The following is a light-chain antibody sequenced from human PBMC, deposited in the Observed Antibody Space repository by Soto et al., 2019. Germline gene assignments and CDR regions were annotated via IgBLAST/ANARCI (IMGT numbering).Light chain of an antibody. Sequence: DIQMIQSPSTLSASVGDRFTITCRAIQSLSSYLAWYQQKAGKAPNLLIYDASNLESGVPSRFRGSGSGTEFTLTISSLQPDDFATYYCQQYNSYPLTFGLGTKVDIK. CDR2: DAS. V-gene: IGKV1-5*01. CDR3: QQYNSYPLT. J-gene: IGKJ1*01. CDR1: QSLSSY.